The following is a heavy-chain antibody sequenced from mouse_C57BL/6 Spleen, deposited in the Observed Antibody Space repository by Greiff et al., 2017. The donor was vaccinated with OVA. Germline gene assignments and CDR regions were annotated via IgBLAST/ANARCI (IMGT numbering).Heavy chain of an antibody. CDR2: IWRGGST. J-gene: IGHJ2*01. Sequence: QVQLQQSGPGLVQPSQSLSITCTVSGFSLTSYGVHWVRQSPGKGLEWLGVIWRGGSTDYNAAFMSRLSITKDNSKSQVFFKMNSLQADDTAIYYCAKNGGLRQGYFDYWGQGTTLTVSS. CDR1: GFSLTSYG. D-gene: IGHD2-4*01. V-gene: IGHV2-5*01. CDR3: AKNGGLRQGYFDY.